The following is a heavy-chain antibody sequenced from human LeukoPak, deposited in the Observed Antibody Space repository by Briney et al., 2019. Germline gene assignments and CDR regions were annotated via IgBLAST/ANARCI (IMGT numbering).Heavy chain of an antibody. J-gene: IGHJ4*02. CDR1: GFTFSSYG. V-gene: IGHV3-30*02. CDR3: AKLISPYDY. Sequence: HAGGSLRLSCAASGFTFSSYGMHWVHQAPGKGLEWVAFIRYDGNNKYYADSVKGRFTISRDNSKNTLYLQMNSLRAEDTAVYYCAKLISPYDYWGQGTLVLASS. CDR2: IRYDGNNK.